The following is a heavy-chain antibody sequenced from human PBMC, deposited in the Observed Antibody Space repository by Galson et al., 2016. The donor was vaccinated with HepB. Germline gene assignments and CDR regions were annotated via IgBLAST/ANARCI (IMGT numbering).Heavy chain of an antibody. CDR1: GFAFSALA. D-gene: IGHD1-26*01. Sequence: SLRLSCAASGFAFSALAMHWVRLAPGKGLEWVADIWHDGGNKNYADSMKGRFTISRDNSLHTLYLHVSTLRVEDTAVYYCARSSPVGATHAGLDYWGQGTLVTVSS. CDR2: IWHDGGNK. CDR3: ARSSPVGATHAGLDY. V-gene: IGHV3-33*01. J-gene: IGHJ4*02.